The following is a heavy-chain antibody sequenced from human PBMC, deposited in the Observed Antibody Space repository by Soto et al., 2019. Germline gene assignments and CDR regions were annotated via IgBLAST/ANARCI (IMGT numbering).Heavy chain of an antibody. Sequence: PGESLKISCKGSGYSFTSYWIGWVRQMPGKGLEWMGIIYPGDSDTRYSPSFQGQVTISADKSISTAYLQWSSLKASDTAMYYCARHVPATVYCSGGSCYPSDGMDVWGQGTTVTVSS. CDR2: IYPGDSDT. V-gene: IGHV5-51*01. CDR1: GYSFTSYW. J-gene: IGHJ6*02. D-gene: IGHD2-15*01. CDR3: ARHVPATVYCSGGSCYPSDGMDV.